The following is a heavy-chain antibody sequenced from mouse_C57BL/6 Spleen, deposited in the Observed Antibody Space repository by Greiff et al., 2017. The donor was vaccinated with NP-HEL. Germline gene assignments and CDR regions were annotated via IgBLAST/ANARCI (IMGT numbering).Heavy chain of an antibody. CDR3: AREPITTVVATPYFDY. D-gene: IGHD1-1*01. CDR1: GYTFTSYW. CDR2: IHPNSGST. J-gene: IGHJ2*01. V-gene: IGHV1-64*01. Sequence: VQLQQPGAELVKPGASVKLSCKASGYTFTSYWMHWVKQRPGQGLEWIGMIHPNSGSTNYNEKFKSKATLTVDKSSSTAYMQLSSLTSEDSAVYYCAREPITTVVATPYFDYWGQGTTLTVSS.